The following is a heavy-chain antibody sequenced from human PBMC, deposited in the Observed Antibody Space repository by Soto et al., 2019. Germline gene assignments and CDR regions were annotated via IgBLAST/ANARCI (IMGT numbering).Heavy chain of an antibody. CDR3: ARGLGGYCSGGSCYHELGPCY. V-gene: IGHV4-34*01. Sequence: QVQLQQWGAGLLKPSETLSLTCAVYGGSFSGYYWSWIGQPPGKGLEWIGEINHSGSTNYNPSLKSRVTISVDTSKNQFSLKLSSVTAADTAVYYCARGLGGYCSGGSCYHELGPCYWGQGTLVTVSS. J-gene: IGHJ4*02. D-gene: IGHD2-15*01. CDR1: GGSFSGYY. CDR2: INHSGST.